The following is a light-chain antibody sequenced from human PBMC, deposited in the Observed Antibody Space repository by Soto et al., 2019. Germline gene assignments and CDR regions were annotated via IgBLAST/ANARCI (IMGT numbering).Light chain of an antibody. J-gene: IGKJ5*01. CDR1: QSVDSNY. CDR3: QHYGGSPIS. CDR2: GAS. Sequence: EIVLTQSPGTLSLSPGEEATLSCRASQSVDSNYLAWYQQKPGQTPRLIIYGASGRADGIPHRFSGSGFGTDFTLTISKVEPEDFAVYYCQHYGGSPISFGLGTRLEF. V-gene: IGKV3-20*01.